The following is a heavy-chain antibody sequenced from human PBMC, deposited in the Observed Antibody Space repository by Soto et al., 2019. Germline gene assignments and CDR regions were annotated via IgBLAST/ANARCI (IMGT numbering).Heavy chain of an antibody. CDR1: GGTFSSYA. J-gene: IGHJ6*02. D-gene: IGHD3-10*01. V-gene: IGHV1-69*01. Sequence: QVQLVQSGAEVKKPGSSVKVSCKASGGTFSSYAISWVRQAPGQGLEWMGGIIPIFGTANYAQKFQGRVTITADESTSTAYMELSSLRSEDTAVYYCARGDGSGSYHYYYYGMDVWGQGTTVTVSS. CDR3: ARGDGSGSYHYYYYGMDV. CDR2: IIPIFGTA.